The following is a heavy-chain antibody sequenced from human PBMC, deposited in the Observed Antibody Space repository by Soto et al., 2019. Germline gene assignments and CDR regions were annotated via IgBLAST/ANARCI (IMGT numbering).Heavy chain of an antibody. CDR1: GFTFSSYG. D-gene: IGHD2-2*02. V-gene: IGHV3-30*18. CDR3: AKDAGYCSSTSCYTDYGMAV. Sequence: PGGSLRLSCAASGFTFSSYGMHWVRQAPGKGLEWVAVISYDGSNKYYADSVKGRFTISRDNSKNTLYLQMNSLRAEDTAVYYCAKDAGYCSSTSCYTDYGMAVWGQGTTVT. J-gene: IGHJ6*02. CDR2: ISYDGSNK.